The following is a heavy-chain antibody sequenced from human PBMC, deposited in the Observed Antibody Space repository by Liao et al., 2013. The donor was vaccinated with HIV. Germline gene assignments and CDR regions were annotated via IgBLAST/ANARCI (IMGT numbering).Heavy chain of an antibody. CDR2: VYYTGST. D-gene: IGHD1-1*01. J-gene: IGHJ6*03. V-gene: IGHV4-39*07. CDR3: VAWRYTPSYYFYFMDV. Sequence: QLQLQESGPGLVKPSETLSLTCTVSGGSISTSNYYWGWIRQPPGKGLEWIGSVYYTGSTYYNPSLKSRVTISVDTSKNQFSLKLSSVTAADTAVYYCVAWRYTPSYYFYFMDVWGKGTTVTVFS. CDR1: GGSISTSNYY.